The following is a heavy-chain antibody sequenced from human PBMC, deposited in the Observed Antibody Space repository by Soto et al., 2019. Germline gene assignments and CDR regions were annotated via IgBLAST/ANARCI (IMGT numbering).Heavy chain of an antibody. Sequence: SETLSLTCTVSGGSISTSDYYWGWIRQPPGEGLEWIGNIYYSGSASYNPSLKSRVAISVDTSNNQFSLNLSSVTAADTAVYYCANYKRMIVDNWGPGTLVTVSS. D-gene: IGHD1-20*01. CDR3: ANYKRMIVDN. J-gene: IGHJ4*02. CDR2: IYYSGSA. CDR1: GGSISTSDYY. V-gene: IGHV4-39*07.